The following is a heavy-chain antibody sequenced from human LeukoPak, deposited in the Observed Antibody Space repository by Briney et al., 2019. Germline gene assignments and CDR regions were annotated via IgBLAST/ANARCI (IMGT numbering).Heavy chain of an antibody. J-gene: IGHJ4*02. CDR3: ARRTGKRELDY. Sequence: SETLSLTCTVPGGSISSGSYYWSWIRQPAGKGLEWIGRIYTSGSTNYNPSLKSRVTISVDTSKNQFSLKLSSVTAADTAVYYCARRTGKRELDYWGQGTLVTVSS. CDR2: IYTSGST. V-gene: IGHV4-61*02. D-gene: IGHD1-1*01. CDR1: GGSISSGSYY.